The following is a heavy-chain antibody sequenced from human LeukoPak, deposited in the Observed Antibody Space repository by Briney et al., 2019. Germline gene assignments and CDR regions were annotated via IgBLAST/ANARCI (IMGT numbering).Heavy chain of an antibody. Sequence: SETLSLTCTVSGGSISSGAYYWGCIRQSPGKGLECIGTIFYSGSTFYNPSLKSRVTISVDTSKNQFSLKLSSVTAADTAVYYCARSYSSSPENAFDIWGQGTVVTVSS. CDR1: GGSISSGAYY. D-gene: IGHD6-6*01. V-gene: IGHV4-39*01. J-gene: IGHJ3*02. CDR3: ARSYSSSPENAFDI. CDR2: IFYSGST.